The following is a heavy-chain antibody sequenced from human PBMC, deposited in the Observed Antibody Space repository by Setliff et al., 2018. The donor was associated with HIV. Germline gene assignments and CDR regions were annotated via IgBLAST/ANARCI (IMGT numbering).Heavy chain of an antibody. J-gene: IGHJ4*02. CDR2: IMPILGIA. D-gene: IGHD3-22*01. CDR1: GGTFSSYA. Sequence: SSVKVSCKASGGTFSSYAISWVRQAPGQGLQWMGGIMPILGIANYAQKFQSRVTITADKSTSTAYMELSSLRSEDTAVYYCARDLRNYYDSSASSYFDYWGQGTLVTVSS. V-gene: IGHV1-69*10. CDR3: ARDLRNYYDSSASSYFDY.